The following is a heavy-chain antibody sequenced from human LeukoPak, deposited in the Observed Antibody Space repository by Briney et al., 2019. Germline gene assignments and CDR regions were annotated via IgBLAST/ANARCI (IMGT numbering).Heavy chain of an antibody. D-gene: IGHD5-18*01. Sequence: SETLSLTCAVYGGSFSGYYWSWIRQPPGKGLEWIGEINHSGSTNYNPSLKSRVTISVDTSKNQFSLKLSSVTAADTAVDYCAVYPYSYQRFNRDYWGQGTLVTVSS. CDR3: AVYPYSYQRFNRDY. CDR1: GGSFSGYY. CDR2: INHSGST. J-gene: IGHJ4*02. V-gene: IGHV4-34*01.